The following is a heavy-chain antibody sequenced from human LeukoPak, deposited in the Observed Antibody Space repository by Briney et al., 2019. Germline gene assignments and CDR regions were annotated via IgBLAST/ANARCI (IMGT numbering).Heavy chain of an antibody. D-gene: IGHD3-9*01. V-gene: IGHV1-18*01. J-gene: IGHJ4*02. CDR2: ISAYNGNT. CDR3: ARGGRYFDWLLWWYD. CDR1: GYTFTSYG. Sequence: ASVKVSFKASGYTFTSYGISWVRQAPGQGLEWMGWISAYNGNTNYAQKLQGRITMTTDTSTSTTYMELRSLRSDDTAVYYCARGGRYFDWLLWWYDWGQGTLVTVSS.